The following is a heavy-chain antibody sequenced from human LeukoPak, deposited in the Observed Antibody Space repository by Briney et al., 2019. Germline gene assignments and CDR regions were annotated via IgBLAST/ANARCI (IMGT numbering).Heavy chain of an antibody. J-gene: IGHJ4*02. V-gene: IGHV3-48*01. CDR3: ANVVGGTTVIVGGYFDY. CDR2: ISGSSDTI. Sequence: SGGSLRLSCVASGFSFKTYSMDWVRQAPGKGLQWISYISGSSDTIYYADSLKGRFTISRDNAKNSLYLQMNSLRAEDTAVYYCANVVGGTTVIVGGYFDYWGQGTLVTVSS. CDR1: GFSFKTYS. D-gene: IGHD4-11*01.